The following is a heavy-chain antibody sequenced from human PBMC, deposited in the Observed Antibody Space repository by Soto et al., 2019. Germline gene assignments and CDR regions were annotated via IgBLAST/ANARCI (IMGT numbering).Heavy chain of an antibody. D-gene: IGHD5-12*01. V-gene: IGHV1-18*01. CDR2: ISTYNGDT. CDR1: GYTFTRSG. J-gene: IGHJ6*04. Sequence: ASVKVSCKASGYTFTRSGISWVRQAPGQGLEWMGWISTYNGDTNYAQTFQGRVTMTTGTSTSTVYMELRSLRSDDTAVYYCAREGVAPYYYCGMDVWGEGTPVTVSS. CDR3: AREGVAPYYYCGMDV.